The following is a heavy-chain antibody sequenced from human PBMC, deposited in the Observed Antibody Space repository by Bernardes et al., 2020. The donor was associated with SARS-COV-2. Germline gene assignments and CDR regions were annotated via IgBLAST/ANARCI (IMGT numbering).Heavy chain of an antibody. Sequence: GGSLRLSCAASGFTVSSNYMTWVRQAPGKGLEWVSLIYSGGSTYYADSVKGRFTISKDDSKNTLYLQMNSLRADDTAVYYCARGGRAAAGVNWFDPWGQGTLVTVSS. V-gene: IGHV3-53*01. CDR2: IYSGGST. CDR3: ARGGRAAAGVNWFDP. D-gene: IGHD6-13*01. CDR1: GFTVSSNY. J-gene: IGHJ5*02.